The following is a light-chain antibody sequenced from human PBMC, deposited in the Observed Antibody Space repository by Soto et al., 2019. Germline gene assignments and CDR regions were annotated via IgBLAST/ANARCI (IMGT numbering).Light chain of an antibody. V-gene: IGKV1-39*01. Sequence: MTQSPATLSVSPGERATLSCRASQSVSSYLNWYQQKPGKAPKLLIYAASSLQSGVPSRFSGSGSGTDFTLTTSSLQPEDFATYYCQQSYSTPWTFGQGTKVEIK. J-gene: IGKJ1*01. CDR3: QQSYSTPWT. CDR2: AAS. CDR1: QSVSSY.